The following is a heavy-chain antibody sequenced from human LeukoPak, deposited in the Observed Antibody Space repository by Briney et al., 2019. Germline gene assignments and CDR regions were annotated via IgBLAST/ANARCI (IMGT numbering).Heavy chain of an antibody. D-gene: IGHD3-9*01. CDR2: ISPSGGST. V-gene: IGHV1-46*01. J-gene: IGHJ2*01. Sequence: ASVKVSCKASGGTFSSYAISWVRQAPGQGLEWMGVISPSGGSTTYAQKFQGRVTLTRDMSTSTAYMELRSLRSDDTAVYYCARQCSDILTGYHRGELYWYFDLWGRGTLVTVSS. CDR3: ARQCSDILTGYHRGELYWYFDL. CDR1: GGTFSSYA.